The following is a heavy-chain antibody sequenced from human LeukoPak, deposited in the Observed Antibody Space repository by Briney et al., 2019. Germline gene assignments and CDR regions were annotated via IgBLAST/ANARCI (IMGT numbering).Heavy chain of an antibody. CDR2: IYTSGST. D-gene: IGHD5-18*01. V-gene: IGHV4-4*07. CDR1: GGSISSYY. J-gene: IGHJ4*02. CDR3: ASGGYSYGYDEFDY. Sequence: PSETLSLTCTASGGSISSYYWSWIRQPAGKGLEWIGRIYTSGSTNYNPSLKSRVTMSVDTSKNQFSLKLSSVTAADTAVCYCASGGYSYGYDEFDYWGQGTLVTVSS.